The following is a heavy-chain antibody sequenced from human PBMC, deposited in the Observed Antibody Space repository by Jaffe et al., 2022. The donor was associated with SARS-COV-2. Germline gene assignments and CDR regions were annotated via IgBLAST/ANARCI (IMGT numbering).Heavy chain of an antibody. J-gene: IGHJ4*02. CDR2: ISSSSSYI. D-gene: IGHD5-18*01. CDR3: ASTPSRGYSYGYAGY. CDR1: GFTFSSYS. Sequence: EVQLVESGGGLVKPGGSLRLSCAASGFTFSSYSMNWVRQAPGKGLEWVSSISSSSSYIYYADSVKGRFTISRDNAKNSLYLQMNSLRAEDTAVYYCASTPSRGYSYGYAGYWGQGTLVTVSS. V-gene: IGHV3-21*01.